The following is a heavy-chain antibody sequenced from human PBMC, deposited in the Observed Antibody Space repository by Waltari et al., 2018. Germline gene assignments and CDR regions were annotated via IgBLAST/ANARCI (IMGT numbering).Heavy chain of an antibody. CDR2: INHSGST. V-gene: IGHV4-34*01. J-gene: IGHJ3*02. CDR3: AREGEVLWFGEFDAFDI. Sequence: QVQLQQWGAGLLKPSETLSLTCAVYGGSFSGYYWSWIRQPPGKGLEWIGEINHSGSTNYNPSLKSRVTISVDTSKNQFSLKLSSVTAADTAVYYCAREGEVLWFGEFDAFDIWGQGTMVTVSS. D-gene: IGHD3-10*01. CDR1: GGSFSGYY.